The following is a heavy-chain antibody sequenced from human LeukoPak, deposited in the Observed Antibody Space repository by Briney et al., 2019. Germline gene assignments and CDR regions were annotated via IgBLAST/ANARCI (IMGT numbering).Heavy chain of an antibody. CDR3: ARDGGFGY. CDR1: GYTFADYY. D-gene: IGHD3-10*01. CDR2: INPNSGGT. Sequence: ASVKVSCKASGYTFADYYMHWVRQAPGQGLEWMGWINPNSGGTNYAQKLQGRVTMTRDTSISIVYMELSRLTSDDTAVYYCARDGGFGYWGQGTLVTVSS. J-gene: IGHJ4*02. V-gene: IGHV1-2*02.